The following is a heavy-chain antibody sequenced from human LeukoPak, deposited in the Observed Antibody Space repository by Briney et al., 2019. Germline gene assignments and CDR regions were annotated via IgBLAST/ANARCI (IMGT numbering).Heavy chain of an antibody. CDR2: IWYDASEK. Sequence: PGGSLRLSCAASGFSFSSYGMLWVRQAPGKGLEWVAVIWYDASEKFYADSVKGRFAISRDNYKNTLDLQMSSVRAEDTALYYCARLRGNIAFDICGQGTMVTVSS. V-gene: IGHV3-33*01. J-gene: IGHJ3*02. CDR1: GFSFSSYG. CDR3: ARLRGNIAFDI.